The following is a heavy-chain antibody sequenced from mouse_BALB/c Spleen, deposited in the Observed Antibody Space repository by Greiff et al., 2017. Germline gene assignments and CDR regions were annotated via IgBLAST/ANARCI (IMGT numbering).Heavy chain of an antibody. Sequence: QVQLQQSGPELVKPGASVKISCKASGYAFSSSWMNWVKQRPGQGLEWIGRIYPGDGDTNYNGKFKGKATLTADKSSSTAYMQLSSLTSVDSAVYFCARASSAMPAWFAYWGQGTLVTVSA. CDR3: ARASSAMPAWFAY. V-gene: IGHV1-82*01. CDR1: GYAFSSSW. CDR2: IYPGDGDT. D-gene: IGHD6-5*01. J-gene: IGHJ3*01.